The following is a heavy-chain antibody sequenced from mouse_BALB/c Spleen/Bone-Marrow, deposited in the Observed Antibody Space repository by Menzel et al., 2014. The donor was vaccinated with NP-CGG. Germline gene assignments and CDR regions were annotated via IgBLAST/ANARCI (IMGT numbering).Heavy chain of an antibody. J-gene: IGHJ1*01. V-gene: IGHV8-12*01. D-gene: IGHD1-1*01. Sequence: QVQLKQSGPGILQPSQTLSLTCSFSGFSLSTSGMGVSWIRQPSGKGLEWLAHIHWDDDKRYNPSLKSRLTISKDTSRNQVFLKITSVDTADTATYYCARRGITTVVATWYFDVWGAGTTVTVSS. CDR3: ARRGITTVVATWYFDV. CDR2: IHWDDDK. CDR1: GFSLSTSGMG.